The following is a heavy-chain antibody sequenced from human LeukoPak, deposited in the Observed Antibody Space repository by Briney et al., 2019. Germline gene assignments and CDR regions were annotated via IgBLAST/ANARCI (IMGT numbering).Heavy chain of an antibody. V-gene: IGHV3-11*01. Sequence: GGSLRLSCAASGFTFSDYQMSWIRQAPGKGRAWVSYIRSSGSDTYEADSVKGRFTTSRDKTKNALYLQMNSLRADDTAVYCCARRGANSGHTFDYWGQGTLVSVSS. CDR3: ARRGANSGHTFDY. D-gene: IGHD5-12*01. CDR1: GFTFSDYQ. CDR2: IRSSGSDT. J-gene: IGHJ4*02.